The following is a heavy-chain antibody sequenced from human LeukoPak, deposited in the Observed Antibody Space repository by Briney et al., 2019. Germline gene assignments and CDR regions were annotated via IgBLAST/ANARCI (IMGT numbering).Heavy chain of an antibody. CDR3: AKVPQFTIFGDY. D-gene: IGHD3-3*01. Sequence: GGSLRLSCAASGFTFSSYAMSWVRQAPGKGLEWVSAISGSGGSTYYADTVKGRFTISRDNSKNTLYLQMNSLRAEDTAVYYCAKVPQFTIFGDYWGQGTLVTVSS. J-gene: IGHJ4*02. V-gene: IGHV3-23*01. CDR2: ISGSGGST. CDR1: GFTFSSYA.